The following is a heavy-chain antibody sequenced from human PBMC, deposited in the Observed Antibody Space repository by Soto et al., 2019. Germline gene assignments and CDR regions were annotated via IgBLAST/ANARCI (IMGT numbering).Heavy chain of an antibody. Sequence: QVQLVQSGAEVKKPGSSVKVSCKASGGTFSSYIVNWVRQAPGKGLEWMGGIIPILGITHDTQRFQGRVTITADESTSAAYMELSSLKSEDTAVFSCARGVRLLKMHLYAMDRWGQGTEVTVCS. CDR2: IIPILGIT. J-gene: IGHJ6*02. CDR3: ARGVRLLKMHLYAMDR. D-gene: IGHD1-26*01. V-gene: IGHV1-69*12. CDR1: GGTFSSYI.